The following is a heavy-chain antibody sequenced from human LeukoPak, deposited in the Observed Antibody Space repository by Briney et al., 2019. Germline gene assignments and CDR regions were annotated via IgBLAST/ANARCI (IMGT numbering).Heavy chain of an antibody. CDR3: AKDWIQFNRVFDCLDS. J-gene: IGHJ4*02. CDR1: GFPFETNA. CDR2: IGNTET. D-gene: IGHD2-21*01. Sequence: AGGSLRLSCATSGFPFETNAMSWVRQAPGKGLEWVATIGNTETFYADSVTGRFTISRDNSKNTVNLQMNRLRVEDTAIYYCAKDWIQFNRVFDCLDSWGQGTLVTVSS. V-gene: IGHV3-23*01.